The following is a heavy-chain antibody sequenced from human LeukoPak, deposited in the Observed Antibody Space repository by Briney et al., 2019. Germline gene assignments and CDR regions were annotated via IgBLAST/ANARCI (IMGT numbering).Heavy chain of an antibody. CDR3: ALSGAHSGNPPDY. CDR1: GYTFTGYY. J-gene: IGHJ4*02. Sequence: EASVKVSCKASGYTFTGYYMHWVRQAPGQGLEWMGWINPNSGGTNYAQKFQGRVTMTRDTSISTAYMELSRLRSDDTAVYYCALSGAHSGNPPDYWGQGTLVTVSS. D-gene: IGHD3-10*01. V-gene: IGHV1-2*02. CDR2: INPNSGGT.